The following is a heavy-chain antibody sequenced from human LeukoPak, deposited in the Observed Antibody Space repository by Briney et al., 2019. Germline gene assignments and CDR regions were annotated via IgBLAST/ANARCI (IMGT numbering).Heavy chain of an antibody. J-gene: IGHJ4*02. CDR3: AKVPSIAAAGTDFDY. D-gene: IGHD6-13*01. CDR1: GFTFSSYA. Sequence: GGSLRLSCAASGFTFSSYAMSWVRQAPGKGLEWVSAISGSGGRTYYADSVKGRFTISRDNSKNTLYLQMNSLRAEDTAVYYCAKVPSIAAAGTDFDYWGQGTLVTVSS. CDR2: ISGSGGRT. V-gene: IGHV3-23*01.